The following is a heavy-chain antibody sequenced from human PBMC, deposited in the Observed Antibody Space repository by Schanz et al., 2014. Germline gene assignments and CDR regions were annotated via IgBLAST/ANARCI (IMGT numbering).Heavy chain of an antibody. CDR3: ARDLLVSHYDFWSGNDY. V-gene: IGHV3-23*01. J-gene: IGHJ4*02. Sequence: EVQLLESGGGFVQPGGSLRLSCVASGVTFSSYAMSWVRQASGKGLEWVSAISGSGASTYYADSVKGRFTISRDNSKNTLYLQMNSLRAEDTAVYYCARDLLVSHYDFWSGNDYWGQGTLVTVSS. CDR2: ISGSGAST. D-gene: IGHD3-3*01. CDR1: GVTFSSYA.